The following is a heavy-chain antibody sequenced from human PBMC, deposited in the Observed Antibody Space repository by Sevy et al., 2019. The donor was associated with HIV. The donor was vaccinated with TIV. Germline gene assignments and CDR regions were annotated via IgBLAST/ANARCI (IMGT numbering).Heavy chain of an antibody. D-gene: IGHD2-2*01. Sequence: SGPTLVNPTQTLTLTCTFSGFSLSTSGVGVGWIRQPPGKALEWLALIYWNDDKRYSPSLKSRLTITKDTSKNQVVLKMTNMDPVETATYYCAHRHIPYCSSTSCYSGGVAFDIWGQGTMVTVSS. V-gene: IGHV2-5*01. CDR1: GFSLSTSGVG. CDR2: IYWNDDK. CDR3: AHRHIPYCSSTSCYSGGVAFDI. J-gene: IGHJ3*02.